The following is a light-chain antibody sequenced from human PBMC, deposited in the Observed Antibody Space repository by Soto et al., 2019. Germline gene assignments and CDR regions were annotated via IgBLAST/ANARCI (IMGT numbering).Light chain of an antibody. V-gene: IGKV3-15*01. CDR1: QSVSSN. CDR3: QQYNNWPSWT. J-gene: IGKJ1*01. CDR2: GAS. Sequence: EIVMTQSPATLSVSPGERATLSCRASQSVSSNLSWYQQKPGQAPRLLIYGASPRATGIPARFSGSGSGTEFTLTISSVQSEDFAVYYGQQYNNWPSWTFGQGTKVDIK.